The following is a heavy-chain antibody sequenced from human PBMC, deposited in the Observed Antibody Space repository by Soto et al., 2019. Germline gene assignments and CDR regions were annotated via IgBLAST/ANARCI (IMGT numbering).Heavy chain of an antibody. D-gene: IGHD3-22*01. J-gene: IGHJ5*02. Sequence: GESLQISCKGSRYRFTSYWSGWVRQMPGKGLEWMGIIYTGDSDIRYSPSFQGQVNITADKPISTAYLQWSSLKASDTAMNYCARRVQTYYSSGYPTNWFDPWGQGTLVTVSS. CDR1: RYRFTSYW. V-gene: IGHV5-51*01. CDR3: ARRVQTYYSSGYPTNWFDP. CDR2: IYTGDSDI.